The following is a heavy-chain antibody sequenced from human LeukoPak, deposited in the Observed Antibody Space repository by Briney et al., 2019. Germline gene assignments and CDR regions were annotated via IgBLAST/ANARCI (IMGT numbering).Heavy chain of an antibody. CDR2: AYYRSKWYN. CDR3: VRECEGCGWPFDY. CDR1: GDSVSSNSAT. Sequence: SQTLSLTCAISGDSVSSNSATWNWIRQSPSRGLEWLGRAYYRSKWYNDYAVSVRSRITINPDTSKNQFSLQLNPVTPDDTAVYYCVRECEGCGWPFDYWGQGTLVTVSS. J-gene: IGHJ4*02. D-gene: IGHD6-19*01. V-gene: IGHV6-1*01.